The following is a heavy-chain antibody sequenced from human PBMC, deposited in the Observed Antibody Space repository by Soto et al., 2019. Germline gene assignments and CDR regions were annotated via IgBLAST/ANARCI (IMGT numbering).Heavy chain of an antibody. CDR3: ARGVGGSSSSIDY. J-gene: IGHJ4*02. Sequence: SETLSLTCAVYGGSFSGYYWSWIRQPPGKGLEWIGEINHSGSTNYNPSLKSRVTISVDTSKNQFSLKLSSVTAADTAVYYCARGVGGSSSSIDYWGQGTLVTVSS. D-gene: IGHD6-6*01. V-gene: IGHV4-34*01. CDR2: INHSGST. CDR1: GGSFSGYY.